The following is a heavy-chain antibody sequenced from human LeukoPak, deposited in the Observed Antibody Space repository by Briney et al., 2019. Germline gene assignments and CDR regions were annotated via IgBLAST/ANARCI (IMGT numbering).Heavy chain of an antibody. Sequence: GGSLRLSCAASGFTFSSYAMHWVRQAPGKGLEWVAVISYDGSNKYYADSVKGRFAISRDNSKNTLYLQMNSLRAEDTAVYYCAREGSRFAFDIWGQGTMVTVSS. V-gene: IGHV3-30*09. J-gene: IGHJ3*02. CDR2: ISYDGSNK. CDR3: AREGSRFAFDI. CDR1: GFTFSSYA.